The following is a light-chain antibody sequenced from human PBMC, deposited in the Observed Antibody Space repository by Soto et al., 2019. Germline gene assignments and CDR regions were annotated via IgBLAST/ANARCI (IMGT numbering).Light chain of an antibody. J-gene: IGKJ5*01. CDR3: QQHSNWL. Sequence: EIVLTQSPATLSLSPGERATLSCRASQSVSSYLAWYQQKPGQAPRLLIYDASNRATGIPARFSGSGSGTDFTLTISSQEPEDFAVYYCQQHSNWLFGQGTRLEIK. V-gene: IGKV3-11*01. CDR2: DAS. CDR1: QSVSSY.